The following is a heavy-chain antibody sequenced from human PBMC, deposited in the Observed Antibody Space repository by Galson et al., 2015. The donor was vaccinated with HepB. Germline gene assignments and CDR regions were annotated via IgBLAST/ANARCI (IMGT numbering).Heavy chain of an antibody. D-gene: IGHD3-22*01. CDR1: GFSISAYG. CDR2: IWNDAINE. J-gene: IGHJ6*03. CDR3: VRSDSRGHQYYYMDV. Sequence: SLILSCAASGFSISAYGMHWVRQAPGKGLEWVAVIWNDAINEYYSDSVKCRFTISRDNSKNTVSLQMNSLRVEDTAVYYCVRSDSRGHQYYYMDVWGKGTTVTVSS. V-gene: IGHV3-33*01.